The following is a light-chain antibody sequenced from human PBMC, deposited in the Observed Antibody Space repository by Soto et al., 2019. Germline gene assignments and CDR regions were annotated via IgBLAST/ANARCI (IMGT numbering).Light chain of an antibody. CDR1: QSVSSSY. Sequence: EIVLTQSPGTLSLSPGERVTLSCRASQSVSSSYLAWYQQKPGQAPRLLIYGASSRATGIPDRFSGSGSGTHFTLTISRLEPEDFAVYYCQQYGSSPLFTFGPGTKVDIK. CDR3: QQYGSSPLFT. CDR2: GAS. V-gene: IGKV3-20*01. J-gene: IGKJ3*01.